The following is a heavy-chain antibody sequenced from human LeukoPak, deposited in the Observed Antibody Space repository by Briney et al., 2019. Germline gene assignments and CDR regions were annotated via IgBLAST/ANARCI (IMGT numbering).Heavy chain of an antibody. V-gene: IGHV4-39*07. D-gene: IGHD3-10*01. CDR1: GGSINSNTYY. J-gene: IGHJ4*02. CDR2: MFYSGPT. CDR3: ARRRMVRGPLGY. Sequence: SETLSLTCIVSGGSINSNTYYWAWIRQPPGKGLEWIGSMFYSGPTYSNPSLKRRVTMSGDSSKNQFSLKLSSVTAADTAVYYCARRRMVRGPLGYWGQGTLVTVSS.